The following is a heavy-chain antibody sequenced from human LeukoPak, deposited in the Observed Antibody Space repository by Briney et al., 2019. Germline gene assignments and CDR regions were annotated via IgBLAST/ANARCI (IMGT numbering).Heavy chain of an antibody. D-gene: IGHD3-10*01. V-gene: IGHV3-74*01. J-gene: IGHJ4*02. CDR2: VNGDGSAT. Sequence: GGSLTLSCAASGFTFSNYWMHWVRQAPGKGLVWVSRVNGDGSATNYAVSVKGRFTISRDNAKNTLYLQMNSLRPEDTAVYYCARNHYGSVDYWGQGTLVTVSS. CDR1: GFTFSNYW. CDR3: ARNHYGSVDY.